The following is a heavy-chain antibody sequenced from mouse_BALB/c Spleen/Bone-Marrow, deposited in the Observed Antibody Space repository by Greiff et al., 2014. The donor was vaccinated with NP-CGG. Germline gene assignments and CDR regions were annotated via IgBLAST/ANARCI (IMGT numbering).Heavy chain of an antibody. CDR3: ARITTATGAIDY. CDR1: GFSLTTYG. J-gene: IGHJ4*01. V-gene: IGHV2-9*02. CDR2: LWADGST. Sequence: QVQLQQPGPGLVAPSQSLSITCTVSGFSLTTYGVHWVRQPPGKGLEWLGVLWADGSTNYNSALMSRLSISKDNSKSRVFLKMNSLQTDDTAMYYCARITTATGAIDYWGQGTSVTVSS. D-gene: IGHD1-2*01.